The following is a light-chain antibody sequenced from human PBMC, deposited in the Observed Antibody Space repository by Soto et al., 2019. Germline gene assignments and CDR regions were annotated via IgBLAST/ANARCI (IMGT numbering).Light chain of an antibody. J-gene: IGKJ1*01. CDR1: QNIRKG. Sequence: DIPMTQSPSTLSASVGDRVTITCRASQNIRKGMAWFQQRPGKAPRLLIYEASTLESGVPTRFSGSGFGTEFTLTISSLQPDDIATYYCQRYTTSSWTFGQGTKVEIK. CDR3: QRYTTSSWT. V-gene: IGKV1-5*03. CDR2: EAS.